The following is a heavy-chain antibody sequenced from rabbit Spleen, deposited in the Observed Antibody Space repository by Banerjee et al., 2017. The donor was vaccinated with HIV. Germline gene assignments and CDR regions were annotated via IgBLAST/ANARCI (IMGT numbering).Heavy chain of an antibody. CDR2: IYAGNSNT. Sequence: QSLEESGGDLVKPGASLALTCTASGFTVSSSYYMCWVRQAPGKGLEWIACIYAGNSNTWHASWAIGRFTVSKTSSTTVTLQMTSLTAADTATYFCASDNDGGSGVGEFKLWGPGTLVTVS. D-gene: IGHD8-1*01. V-gene: IGHV1S40*01. CDR1: GFTVSSSYY. J-gene: IGHJ4*01. CDR3: ASDNDGGSGVGEFKL.